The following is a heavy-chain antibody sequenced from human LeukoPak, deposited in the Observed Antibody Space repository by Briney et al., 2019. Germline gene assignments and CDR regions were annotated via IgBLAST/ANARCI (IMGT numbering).Heavy chain of an antibody. CDR1: GGSISSGGYY. D-gene: IGHD3-22*01. J-gene: IGHJ4*02. V-gene: IGHV4-31*02. Sequence: SETLSLTCTVSGGSISSGGYYWSWIRQHPGKGLEWIGYIYYSGSTYYNPSLKSRVTISVDTSKNQFSLKLSSVTAADTAVYYCARANPTYYYDSSGYIFDYWGQGTLVTVSS. CDR3: ARANPTYYYDSSGYIFDY. CDR2: IYYSGST.